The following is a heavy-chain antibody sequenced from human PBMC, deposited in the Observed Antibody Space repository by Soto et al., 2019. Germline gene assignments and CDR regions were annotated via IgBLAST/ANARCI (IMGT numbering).Heavy chain of an antibody. D-gene: IGHD6-13*01. J-gene: IGHJ4*02. Sequence: SETLSLTCTVSGGSMRNYFWTWIRQPPGKGLEWIGYIHYSGTTSFFPSYNPSLRSRVTISEDTSKDQFSLKLLSVTTADTAVYFCAAGEASSRNLAPYYLDFWGQGTLVTVSS. CDR3: AAGEASSRNLAPYYLDF. V-gene: IGHV4-59*01. CDR2: IHYSGTT. CDR1: GGSMRNYF.